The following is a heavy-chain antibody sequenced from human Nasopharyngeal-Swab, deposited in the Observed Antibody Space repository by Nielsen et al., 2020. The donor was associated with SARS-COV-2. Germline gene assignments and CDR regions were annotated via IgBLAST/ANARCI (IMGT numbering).Heavy chain of an antibody. J-gene: IGHJ5*02. CDR3: ARERVAAAGIRDNNWFDP. V-gene: IGHV3-53*01. D-gene: IGHD6-13*01. Sequence: VRQMPGKGLEWVSVIYSGGSTYYADSVKGRFTISRDNSKNTLYLQMNSLRAEDTAVYYCARERVAAAGIRDNNWFDPWGQGTLVTVSS. CDR2: IYSGGST.